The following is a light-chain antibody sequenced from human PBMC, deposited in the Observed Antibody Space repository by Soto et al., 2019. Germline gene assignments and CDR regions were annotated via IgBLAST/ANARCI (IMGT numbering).Light chain of an antibody. J-gene: IGKJ5*01. CDR2: GAF. CDR3: QQRSNWPPIT. CDR1: PSVTNY. Sequence: AXLSXXXSPSVTNYLAWYQQKPGQPPRLLIYGAFNRAAGIPARFSGSGSGTDFTLTISSLEPEDFAVYYCQQRSNWPPITFGQGTRLEI. V-gene: IGKV3-11*01.